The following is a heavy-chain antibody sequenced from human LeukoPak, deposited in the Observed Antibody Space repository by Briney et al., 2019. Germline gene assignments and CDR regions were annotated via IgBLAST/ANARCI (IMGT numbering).Heavy chain of an antibody. CDR3: AREGIAAAGPVPDFDY. Sequence: ASVKVSCKASGYTFTGYYMHWVRQAPGQGLEWMGWINPNSGGTNYAQKFQGRVTMTRDTSISTAYMELSRLKSDDTAVYYCAREGIAAAGPVPDFDYWGQGTLVTVSS. D-gene: IGHD6-13*01. CDR1: GYTFTGYY. CDR2: INPNSGGT. V-gene: IGHV1-2*02. J-gene: IGHJ4*02.